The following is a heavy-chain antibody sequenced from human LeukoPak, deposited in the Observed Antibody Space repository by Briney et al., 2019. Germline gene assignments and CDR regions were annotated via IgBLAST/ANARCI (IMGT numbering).Heavy chain of an antibody. D-gene: IGHD6-19*01. CDR3: ARISIAVAVWY. CDR1: GFTFSSYE. CDR2: ISSSGSTI. J-gene: IGHJ4*02. Sequence: GGSLRLSCAASGFTFSSYEMNWVRQAPGKGLEWVSYISSSGSTIYYADSVKGRFTISRDNAENSLYLQMNSLRAEDTAVYYCARISIAVAVWYWGQGTLVTVSS. V-gene: IGHV3-48*03.